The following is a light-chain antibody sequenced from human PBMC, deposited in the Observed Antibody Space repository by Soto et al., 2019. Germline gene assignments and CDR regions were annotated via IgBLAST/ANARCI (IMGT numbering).Light chain of an antibody. V-gene: IGLV2-14*01. CDR3: SSYTSSSNYYV. CDR1: SSDVGGYNY. CDR2: EVS. Sequence: QSALGHPGSVCGSPGHSIAISCTGTSSDVGGYNYVSWYQHHPGKAPKLMIYEVSNRPSGVSNRFSGSKSGNTASLTISGLQAEDEADYYCSSYTSSSNYYVFGTGTKVTAL. J-gene: IGLJ1*01.